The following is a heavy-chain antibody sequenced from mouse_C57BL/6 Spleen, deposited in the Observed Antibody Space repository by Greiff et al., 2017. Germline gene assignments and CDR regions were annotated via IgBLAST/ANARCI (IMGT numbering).Heavy chain of an antibody. Sequence: QVQLQQPGAELVKPGASVKMSCKASGYTFTSYWITWVKQRPGQGLEWIGDIYPGSGSTNYNEKFKSKATLTVDTSSSTAYMQLSSLTSEDSAVYYCAREGITTVGAHFDYWGQGTTLTVSS. V-gene: IGHV1-55*01. CDR1: GYTFTSYW. D-gene: IGHD1-1*01. CDR3: AREGITTVGAHFDY. J-gene: IGHJ2*01. CDR2: IYPGSGST.